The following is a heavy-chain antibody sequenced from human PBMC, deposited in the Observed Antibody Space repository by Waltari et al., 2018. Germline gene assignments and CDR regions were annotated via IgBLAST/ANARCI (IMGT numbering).Heavy chain of an antibody. Sequence: EVQMVESGGGLVKPGDSLRLSCAASGFNFPPAWLTWVRQAPGKGLEWVGRIKSKNDGEITDFAAPVKGRFTISRDDSKNTVYLQMTSLKTEDTAVYYCTTLDAPWGGWGQGTLVTVSS. CDR1: GFNFPPAW. V-gene: IGHV3-15*05. D-gene: IGHD7-27*01. CDR3: TTLDAPWGG. J-gene: IGHJ4*02. CDR2: IKSKNDGEIT.